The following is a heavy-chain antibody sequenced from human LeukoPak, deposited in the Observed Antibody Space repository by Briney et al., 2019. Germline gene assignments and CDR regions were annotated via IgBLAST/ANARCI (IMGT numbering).Heavy chain of an antibody. CDR1: GGSFSGYY. D-gene: IGHD2-2*01. CDR3: ARGYSRSTSWMGSYYYYYMDV. J-gene: IGHJ6*03. Sequence: SETLSLTCAVYGGSFSGYYWSWIRQPAGKGLEWIGRIYTSGSTNYNPPLKSRVTMSVDTSKNQFSLKLSSVTAADTAVYYCARGYSRSTSWMGSYYYYYMDVWGKGTTVTISS. V-gene: IGHV4-59*10. CDR2: IYTSGST.